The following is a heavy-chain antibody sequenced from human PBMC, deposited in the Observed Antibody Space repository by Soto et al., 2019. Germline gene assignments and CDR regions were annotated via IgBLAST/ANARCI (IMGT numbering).Heavy chain of an antibody. D-gene: IGHD3-9*01. CDR3: ARDKMTGLFDY. V-gene: IGHV4-34*01. CDR1: GGYFSGYY. CDR2: INHSGST. Sequence: QVQLQQWGAGLLKPSETLSLTCAVYGGYFSGYYWTWIRKPPGTGLEWIGEINHSGSTNYNPSLKSRVTISVDTSKHQFSLKLTSVTAADTAVYYCARDKMTGLFDYWGQGTLVTVSS. J-gene: IGHJ4*02.